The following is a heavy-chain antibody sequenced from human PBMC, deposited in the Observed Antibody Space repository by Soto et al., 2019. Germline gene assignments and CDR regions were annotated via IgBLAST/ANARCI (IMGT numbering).Heavy chain of an antibody. CDR2: ISYGGTNK. CDR1: GFSFSSYA. Sequence: PGGSLRLSCAASGFSFSSYAMHWVRQAPGKGLGWVASISYGGTNKYYADSVKGRFTISRDNSENTLYLQMNSMSHEEMAVFYCAGTGGGGFNVICCFDSWGQGTLVTVSS. J-gene: IGHJ5*01. D-gene: IGHD2-21*01. V-gene: IGHV3-30-3*01. CDR3: AGTGGGGFNVICCFDS.